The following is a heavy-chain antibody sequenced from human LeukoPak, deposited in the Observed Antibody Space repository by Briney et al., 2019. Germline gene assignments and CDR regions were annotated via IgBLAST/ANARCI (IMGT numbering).Heavy chain of an antibody. V-gene: IGHV3-33*06. CDR2: IWYDGSNK. CDR1: GFTFSSYG. Sequence: PGGSLRLSCAASGFTFSSYGMHWVRQAPGKGLEWVAVIWYDGSNKYYADSVKGRFTISGDNSKNTLYLQMNSLRAEDTAVYYCAKDAQRGFDYSNSLEYWGQGTPVTVST. J-gene: IGHJ4*02. D-gene: IGHD4-11*01. CDR3: AKDAQRGFDYSNSLEY.